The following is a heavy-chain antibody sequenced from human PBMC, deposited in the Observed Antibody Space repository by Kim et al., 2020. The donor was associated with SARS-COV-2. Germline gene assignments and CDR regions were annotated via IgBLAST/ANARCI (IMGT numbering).Heavy chain of an antibody. V-gene: IGHV3-48*03. CDR2: ISSSGSTI. J-gene: IGHJ5*02. CDR3: ARVVPDNWFDP. D-gene: IGHD2-15*01. CDR1: GFTFSSYE. Sequence: GGSLRLSCAASGFTFSSYEMNWVRQAPGKGLEWVSYISSSGSTIYYADSVKGRFTISRDNAKNSLYLQMNSLRAEDTAVYYCARVVPDNWFDPWGQGTLVTVSS.